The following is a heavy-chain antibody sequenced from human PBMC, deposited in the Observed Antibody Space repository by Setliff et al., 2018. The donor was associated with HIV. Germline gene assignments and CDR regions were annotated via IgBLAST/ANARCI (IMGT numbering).Heavy chain of an antibody. J-gene: IGHJ5*02. CDR2: VYNSGIT. CDR3: ATCRHRPSNWFDP. V-gene: IGHV4-39*07. Sequence: KTSETLSLTCAVSGGSVSSPSYYWGWIRQPPGKGLEWIGSVYNSGITFKNSSLKSRVSISVDRSGNQFSLRLTSVTAADTAVYYCATCRHRPSNWFDPWGQGTVVTVSS. CDR1: GGSVSSPSYY.